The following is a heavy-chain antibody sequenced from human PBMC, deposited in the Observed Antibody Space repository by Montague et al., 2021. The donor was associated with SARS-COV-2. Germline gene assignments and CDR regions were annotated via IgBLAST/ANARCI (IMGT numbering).Heavy chain of an antibody. Sequence: SETLSLTCAVYVGSFSGHYWSWIRQPPGKGLGWIGEINHGGSTNYNPSLRSRVTILVDTSKNQFSLKLTSMTAADTAVYFCARIGDGHNKTPGYGGQGTRVTVPP. CDR2: INHGGST. J-gene: IGHJ4*02. CDR3: ARIGDGHNKTPGY. V-gene: IGHV4-34*01. CDR1: VGSFSGHY. D-gene: IGHD5-24*01.